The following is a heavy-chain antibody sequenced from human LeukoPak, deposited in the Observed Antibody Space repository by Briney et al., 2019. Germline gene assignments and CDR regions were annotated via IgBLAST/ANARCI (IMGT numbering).Heavy chain of an antibody. D-gene: IGHD5-24*01. CDR3: ARRGAGRDGSLYYFDY. CDR2: ISAYNGNT. Sequence: ASVKVSCKASGYTFTSYGISWVRQAPGQGLEWMGWISAYNGNTNYAQKLQGRVTMTTDTSTSTAYMELRSLRSDDTAVYYCARRGAGRDGSLYYFDYWAREPWSPSPQ. CDR1: GYTFTSYG. J-gene: IGHJ4*02. V-gene: IGHV1-18*01.